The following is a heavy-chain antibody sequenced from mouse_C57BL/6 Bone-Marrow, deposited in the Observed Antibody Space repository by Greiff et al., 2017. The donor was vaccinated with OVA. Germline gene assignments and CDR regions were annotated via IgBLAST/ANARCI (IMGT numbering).Heavy chain of an antibody. Sequence: EVQLQQSGAELVRPGASVKLSCTASGFNIKDDYMHWVKQRPEQGLEWIGWIDPENGDTEYASKFQGKATITADTSSNTAYLQLSSLTSEAPAVYYVTIYPSYSIYPAWFAYWGQGTLVTVSA. CDR1: GFNIKDDY. V-gene: IGHV14-4*01. J-gene: IGHJ3*01. D-gene: IGHD2-5*01. CDR3: TIYPSYSIYPAWFAY. CDR2: IDPENGDT.